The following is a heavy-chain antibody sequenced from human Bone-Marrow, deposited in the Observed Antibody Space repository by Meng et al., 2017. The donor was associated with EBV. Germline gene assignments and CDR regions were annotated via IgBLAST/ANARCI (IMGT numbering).Heavy chain of an antibody. V-gene: IGHV7-4-1*02. CDR2: INTKTGKP. D-gene: IGHD3-16*01. CDR1: GYTLTSYA. CDR3: ARDGGRRLDY. J-gene: IGHJ4*02. Sequence: QVQLVQSGSDLQKPGASLKLSCKAFGYTLTSYAMNWVRQAPGQGLEWMGWINTKTGKPTYAPGFTGRFVFSLDTSDSTTYLQISSLKTEDSAVYYCARDGGRRLDYWGQGTLVTVSS.